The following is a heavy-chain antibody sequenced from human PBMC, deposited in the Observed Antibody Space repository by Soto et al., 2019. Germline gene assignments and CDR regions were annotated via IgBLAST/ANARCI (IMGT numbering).Heavy chain of an antibody. J-gene: IGHJ4*02. V-gene: IGHV4-34*01. Sequence: SETLSLTCAVYGGSFSGYYLSWIRQPPGKGLEWIGEINHSGSTNYNPSLKSRVTISVDTSKNQFSLKLSSVTAADTAVYYCARDGELYYFDYWGQGTLVTVSS. CDR1: GGSFSGYY. CDR2: INHSGST. D-gene: IGHD1-7*01. CDR3: ARDGELYYFDY.